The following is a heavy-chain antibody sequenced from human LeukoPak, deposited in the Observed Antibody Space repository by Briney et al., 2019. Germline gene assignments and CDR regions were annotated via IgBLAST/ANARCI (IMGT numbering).Heavy chain of an antibody. CDR3: AKVRAYDFWSGERAFDI. CDR2: LSGSGGNT. Sequence: GGSLRLSCAASGFTFSSYAMSLVRQAPGKGLEWVSTLSGSGGNTYYADSVKGRFTISRDNSKSTLFLQMNSLRAEDTAVYYCAKVRAYDFWSGERAFDIWGQGTMATVSS. V-gene: IGHV3-23*01. D-gene: IGHD3-3*01. J-gene: IGHJ3*02. CDR1: GFTFSSYA.